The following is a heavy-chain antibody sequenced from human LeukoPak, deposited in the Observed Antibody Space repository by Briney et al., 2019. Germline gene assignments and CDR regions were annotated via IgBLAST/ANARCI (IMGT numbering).Heavy chain of an antibody. J-gene: IGHJ1*01. CDR2: ISSSSGYI. D-gene: IGHD6-19*01. CDR1: GFTFSNCN. Sequence: GGSLRLSCAASGFTFSNCNMNWVRQAPGKGLEWGSSISSSSGYIYYADSVKGRFTISRDNAKNSLYLQMNSLRAEDTAVYYCANTGYSSGWYAEHWGQGTLVTVSS. V-gene: IGHV3-21*01. CDR3: ANTGYSSGWYAEH.